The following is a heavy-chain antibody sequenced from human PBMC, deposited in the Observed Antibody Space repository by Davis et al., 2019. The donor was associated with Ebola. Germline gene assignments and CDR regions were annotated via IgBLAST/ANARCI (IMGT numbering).Heavy chain of an antibody. J-gene: IGHJ6*02. CDR3: ARDGLVGATTLWYYYGMDV. V-gene: IGHV1-18*01. CDR1: GYTFTSYG. D-gene: IGHD1-26*01. CDR2: ISAYNGNT. Sequence: ASVKVSCKASGYTFTSYGISWVRQAPGQGLEWMGWISAYNGNTNYAQKLQGGVTMTTDTSTSTAYMELRSLRSDDTAVYYCARDGLVGATTLWYYYGMDVWGQGTTVTVSS.